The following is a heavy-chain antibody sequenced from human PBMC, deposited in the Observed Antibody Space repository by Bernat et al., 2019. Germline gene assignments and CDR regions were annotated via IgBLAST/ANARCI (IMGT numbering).Heavy chain of an antibody. D-gene: IGHD3-22*01. CDR3: ARIERRNSCGCT. CDR2: IKEDGSQI. V-gene: IGHV3-7*03. Sequence: EIQLVESGGGLVQPGGSLRLSCAASGFTFSNYWMSWVRQAPGKGLEWVANIKEDGSQIQYADSLKGRFTVSRDNANNLMHLQLNSLRDEYTAVYYCARIERRNSCGCTWGQGTLVTVSS. CDR1: GFTFSNYW. J-gene: IGHJ4*02.